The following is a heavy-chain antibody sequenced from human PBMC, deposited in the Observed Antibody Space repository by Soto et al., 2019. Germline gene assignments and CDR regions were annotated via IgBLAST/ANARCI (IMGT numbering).Heavy chain of an antibody. CDR1: GFTFSSYG. J-gene: IGHJ3*02. CDR2: ISYDGSNK. V-gene: IGHV3-30*18. CDR3: AKDEWLPHSMLDAFDI. Sequence: QVQLVESGGGVVQPGRSLRLSCAASGFTFSSYGMHWVRQAPGKGLEWVAVISYDGSNKYYADSVKGRFTISRDNSKNTLYLQMNSLRAEDTAVYYCAKDEWLPHSMLDAFDIWGPGTMVTVSS. D-gene: IGHD5-12*01.